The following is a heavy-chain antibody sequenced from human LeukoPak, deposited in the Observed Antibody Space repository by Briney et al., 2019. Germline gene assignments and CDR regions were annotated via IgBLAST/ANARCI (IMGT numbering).Heavy chain of an antibody. CDR1: GFTFSVSA. CDR3: TKSPDFDY. J-gene: IGHJ4*02. CDR2: IRSKPNSYAT. V-gene: IGHV3-73*01. Sequence: GGSLRLSCAASGFTFSVSAIHWVRQASGRGREWVGRIRSKPNSYATAYAASAKGRFTISRDDSKNTAYLQMNSLKTEDTAIYYCTKSPDFDYWGQGTLVTVSS.